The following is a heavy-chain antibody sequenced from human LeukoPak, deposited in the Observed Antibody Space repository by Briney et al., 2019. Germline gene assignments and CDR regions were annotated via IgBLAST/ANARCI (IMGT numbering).Heavy chain of an antibody. D-gene: IGHD6-19*01. CDR2: IYGGGST. Sequence: GTSLRLSCAASGFTFSTYGMHWVRQAPGKGLEWVSVIYGGGSTYYADSVKGRFTISRDTPKNTLYLQMNSLRVEDTAVYYCASWPGGWYGEDSWGQGTLVTVSS. V-gene: IGHV3-53*01. CDR1: GFTFSTYG. CDR3: ASWPGGWYGEDS. J-gene: IGHJ4*02.